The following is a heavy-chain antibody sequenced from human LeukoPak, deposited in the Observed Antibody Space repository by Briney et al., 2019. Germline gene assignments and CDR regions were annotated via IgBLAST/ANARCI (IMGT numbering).Heavy chain of an antibody. CDR2: ISSISNTI. V-gene: IGHV3-48*01. Sequence: VSYISSISNTIYYADSVKGRFTISRDNAKNSLYLQMNSLRAEDTAVYYCARARGYSYGLDYWGQGTLVTVSS. D-gene: IGHD5-18*01. J-gene: IGHJ4*02. CDR3: ARARGYSYGLDY.